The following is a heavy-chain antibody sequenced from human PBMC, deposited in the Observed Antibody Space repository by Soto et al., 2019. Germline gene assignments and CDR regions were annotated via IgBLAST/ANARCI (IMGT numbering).Heavy chain of an antibody. Sequence: PSETLSLTCTVSGGSISSGGYYWSWIRQHPGKGLEWIGYIYYSGSTYYNPSLKSRVTISVDTSKNQFSLKLSSVTAADTAVYYCASTQGSAVVRGVKIDYWGQGTLVTVS. CDR3: ASTQGSAVVRGVKIDY. CDR2: IYYSGST. CDR1: GGSISSGGYY. D-gene: IGHD3-10*01. J-gene: IGHJ4*02. V-gene: IGHV4-31*03.